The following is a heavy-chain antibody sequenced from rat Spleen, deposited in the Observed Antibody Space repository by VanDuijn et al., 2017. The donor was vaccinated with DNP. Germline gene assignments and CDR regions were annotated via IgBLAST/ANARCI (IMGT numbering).Heavy chain of an antibody. CDR3: SRHDYGGFQNWFPY. V-gene: IGHV5-20*01. J-gene: IGHJ3*01. CDR1: GITFRDYY. Sequence: EVQLVESGGGLVQPGRSLKLSCAASGITFRDYYMAWVRQAPTRGLEWVAFISYDGGSTYYRDSVKGRFTISRDNAKSTLYLQMDSLRSEDTATYFCSRHDYGGFQNWFPYWGQGTLVTVSS. CDR2: ISYDGGST. D-gene: IGHD1-11*01.